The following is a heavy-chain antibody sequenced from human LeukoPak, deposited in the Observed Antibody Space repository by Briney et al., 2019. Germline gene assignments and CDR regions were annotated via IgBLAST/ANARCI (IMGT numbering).Heavy chain of an antibody. V-gene: IGHV3-23*01. D-gene: IGHD3-3*01. CDR1: GFTFSSYA. CDR2: ISGSGGST. J-gene: IGHJ4*02. CDR3: ASRVGDFWSGYFGY. Sequence: PGGSLRLSCAASGFTFSSYAMSWVRQAPGKGLEWVSAISGSGGSTYYADSVKGRFTISRDNSKNTLYLQMNSLRAEDTAVYYCASRVGDFWSGYFGYWGQGTLVTVSS.